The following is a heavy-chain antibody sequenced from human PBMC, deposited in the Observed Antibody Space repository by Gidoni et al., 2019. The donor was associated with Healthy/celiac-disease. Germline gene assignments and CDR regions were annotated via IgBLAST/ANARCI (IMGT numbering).Heavy chain of an antibody. J-gene: IGHJ5*02. CDR1: GYTFTSYG. CDR3: ARDPLTIVVVPAAMGFDP. V-gene: IGHV1-18*01. Sequence: QVQLVQSDAEVKKPGASVKVSCKASGYTFTSYGISWVRQAPGQGLEWMGWISAYNGNTNYAQKLQGRVTMTTDTSTSTAYMELRSLRSDDTAVYYCARDPLTIVVVPAAMGFDPWGQGTLVTVSS. CDR2: ISAYNGNT. D-gene: IGHD2-2*01.